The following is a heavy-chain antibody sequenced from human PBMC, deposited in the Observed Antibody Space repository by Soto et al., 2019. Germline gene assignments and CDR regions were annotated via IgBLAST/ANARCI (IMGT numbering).Heavy chain of an antibody. CDR2: INTHNGNT. CDR3: TREGSAPYYYYGMDV. Sequence: QVQLEQSAPEVKKPGASVKVSCKASGYTFSTYGISWVRQAPGQGLEWMGWINTHNGNTNYAQNLQGRVTXTXXXSXXTAYMELRSLRSDDTAVYYCTREGSAPYYYYGMDVWGQGTTVTVSS. V-gene: IGHV1-18*01. J-gene: IGHJ6*02. CDR1: GYTFSTYG. D-gene: IGHD3-10*01.